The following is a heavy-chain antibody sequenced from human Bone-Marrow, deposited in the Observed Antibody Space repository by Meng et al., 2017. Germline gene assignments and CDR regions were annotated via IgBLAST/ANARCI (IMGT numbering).Heavy chain of an antibody. V-gene: IGHV3-74*01. CDR3: ATLSVSGTNL. CDR1: GFTFSTYW. CDR2: ISADGSTI. J-gene: IGHJ5*02. Sequence: GESLKISCAASGFTFSTYWMHWVRQAPGKGLVWLSRISADGSTITYADSVKGRFTISRDNAKNTLYLQMNSLRVEDTAVYYCATLSVSGTNLWGQGTLVTVSS. D-gene: IGHD3-10*01.